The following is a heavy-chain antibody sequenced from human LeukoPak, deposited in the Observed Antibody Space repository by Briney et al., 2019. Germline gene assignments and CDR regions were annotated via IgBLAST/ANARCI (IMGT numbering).Heavy chain of an antibody. V-gene: IGHV1-46*01. D-gene: IGHD3-10*01. CDR3: ARDPYYYGSGSYQPDY. CDR2: INPSGGST. Sequence: ASVKVSCKASGYTFTSYYMHWVRQAPGQGLEWMGIINPSGGSTSYAQKFQGRVTMTRDTSTSTVYMELSSLRSEDTAVYYCARDPYYYGSGSYQPDYWGQGTLVTVSS. CDR1: GYTFTSYY. J-gene: IGHJ4*02.